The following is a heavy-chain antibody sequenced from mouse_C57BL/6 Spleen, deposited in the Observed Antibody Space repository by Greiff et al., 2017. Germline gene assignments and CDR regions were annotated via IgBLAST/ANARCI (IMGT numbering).Heavy chain of an antibody. D-gene: IGHD2-2*01. Sequence: EVQLVESGPGLVKPSQSLSLTCSVTGYSITSGYYWNWIRQFPGNKLEWMGYISYDGSNNYNPSLKNRISITRDTSKNQFFLKLNSVTTEDTATYYCAREGVTTDYWGQGTTLTVSS. J-gene: IGHJ2*01. CDR2: ISYDGSN. V-gene: IGHV3-6*01. CDR3: AREGVTTDY. CDR1: GYSITSGYY.